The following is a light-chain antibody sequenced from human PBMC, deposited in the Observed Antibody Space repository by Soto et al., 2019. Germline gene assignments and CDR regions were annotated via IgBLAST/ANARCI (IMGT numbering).Light chain of an antibody. J-gene: IGKJ3*01. Sequence: EIVLTQSPGTLSLSPGERATLSCRASQSVSDMYLAWYQQKPGQAPRLLIYASNRATGIPDRFSGSGSGTDFTLTISRLEPEAFALYYCQHYGTSALFGPGTKVEIK. CDR3: QHYGTSAL. CDR2: AS. CDR1: QSVSDMY. V-gene: IGKV3-20*01.